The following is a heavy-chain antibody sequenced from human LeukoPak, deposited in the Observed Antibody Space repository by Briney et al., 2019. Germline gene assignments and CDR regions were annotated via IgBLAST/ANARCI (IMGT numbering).Heavy chain of an antibody. D-gene: IGHD6-13*01. CDR3: ARAVGAAGTYYYSGMDV. J-gene: IGHJ6*02. CDR2: INWNGGKA. V-gene: IGHV3-20*01. Sequence: PGGSLRLSCVISGFTFDDYGMSWVRQAPGKGLEWVSGINWNGGKAEYADSVKGRFTISRDNAKSSLYLKMNSLRADDTALYHCARAVGAAGTYYYSGMDVWGQGTTVTVSS. CDR1: GFTFDDYG.